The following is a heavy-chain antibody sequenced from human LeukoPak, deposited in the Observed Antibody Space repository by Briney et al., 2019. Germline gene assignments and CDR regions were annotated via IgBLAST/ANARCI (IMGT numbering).Heavy chain of an antibody. CDR3: AKGQSTIATRSFDS. J-gene: IGHJ4*02. CDR1: GFTFSTYG. V-gene: IGHV3-23*01. Sequence: PRGSLRLSCAASGFTFSTYGMNWVRQAPGKGLEWVSTISTNSVATYYSDSVKGRFTISRDNSKNTLFLQMNSLRAEDTAIYYCAKGQSTIATRSFDSWGQGTLVTVSS. D-gene: IGHD6-6*01. CDR2: ISTNSVAT.